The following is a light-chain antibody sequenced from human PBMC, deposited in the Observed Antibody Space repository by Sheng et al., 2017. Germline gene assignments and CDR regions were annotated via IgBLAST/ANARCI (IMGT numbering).Light chain of an antibody. V-gene: IGKV3-11*01. J-gene: IGKJ2*01. Sequence: EIVLTQSPATLSVSPGERATLSCRASQRISNHLAWYQQKPGQAPSLLIYGASTRATGIPDRFSGSGSGTDFTLTISSLEPEDSAVYYCQQRSDWPPLYTFGQGTK. CDR2: GAS. CDR1: QRISNH. CDR3: QQRSDWPPLYT.